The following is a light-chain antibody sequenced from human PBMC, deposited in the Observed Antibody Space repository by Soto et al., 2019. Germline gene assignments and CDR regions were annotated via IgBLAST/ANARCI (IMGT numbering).Light chain of an antibody. V-gene: IGLV2-14*01. Sequence: QSVLTQPASVSGSPGQSITISCTGTSSDVGGYDHVSWYQLHPGKAPKLMVFEVSNRPSGVSYRFSGSKSGNTASLTISGLQAEDEADYFCSSYSISTAYLFGTGIKVTVL. CDR1: SSDVGGYDH. CDR3: SSYSISTAYL. CDR2: EVS. J-gene: IGLJ1*01.